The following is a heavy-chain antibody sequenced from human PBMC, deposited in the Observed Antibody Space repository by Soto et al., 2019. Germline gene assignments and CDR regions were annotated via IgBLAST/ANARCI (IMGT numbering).Heavy chain of an antibody. CDR1: GGSISSGGYY. Sequence: SETLSLTCTVSGGSISSGGYYWSWIRQHPGKGLEWIGYIYYSGSTYYNPSLKSRVTISVDTSKNQFSLKLSSVTAADTAVYYCAREPTYYVIFAGYPTHGYFDSRGQGTLVSVSS. J-gene: IGHJ4*02. D-gene: IGHD3-9*01. V-gene: IGHV4-31*03. CDR2: IYYSGST. CDR3: AREPTYYVIFAGYPTHGYFDS.